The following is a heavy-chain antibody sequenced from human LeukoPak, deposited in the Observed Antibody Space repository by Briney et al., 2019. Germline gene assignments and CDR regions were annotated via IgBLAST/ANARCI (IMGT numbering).Heavy chain of an antibody. CDR3: ARQGGSSSPYYFYYMDV. D-gene: IGHD6-13*01. CDR1: GYSISSGYY. Sequence: SETLSLTCAVSGYSISSGYYWGWFRQPPGKGLEWIACIYHSGSTYYNPSLKSRVTMSVDTSKNQFSLRLTSLTAADTAVYYCARQGGSSSPYYFYYMDVWGKRTTVTVSS. CDR2: IYHSGST. J-gene: IGHJ6*03. V-gene: IGHV4-38-2*01.